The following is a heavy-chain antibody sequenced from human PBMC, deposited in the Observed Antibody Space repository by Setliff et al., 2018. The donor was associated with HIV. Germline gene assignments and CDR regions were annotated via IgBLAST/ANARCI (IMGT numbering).Heavy chain of an antibody. D-gene: IGHD3-22*01. CDR1: GFTFSSYA. Sequence: GGSLRLSCAASGFTFSSYAMSWVRQAPGKGLEWVSVISGSGDSTYYADSVKGRFTISRDNSKNTLYLQMNSLRAEDTAVYYCARAMVPDSSGYYRPPAFDIWGQGTMVTVSS. CDR2: ISGSGDST. CDR3: ARAMVPDSSGYYRPPAFDI. V-gene: IGHV3-23*01. J-gene: IGHJ3*02.